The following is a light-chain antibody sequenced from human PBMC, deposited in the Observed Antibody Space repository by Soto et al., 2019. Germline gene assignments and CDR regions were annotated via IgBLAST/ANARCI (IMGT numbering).Light chain of an antibody. V-gene: IGKV1-39*01. CDR3: QQSYSTPTT. CDR1: QSISSY. CDR2: AAS. Sequence: DIQMTQSPSSLSASVGDRVTITCRASQSISSYLNWYQQKPGKAPKLLIYAASSLQSGVPSRFSGSGSGTDFTLTISSLQPEDFATYYCQQSYSTPTTFXQGTRMESK. J-gene: IGKJ5*01.